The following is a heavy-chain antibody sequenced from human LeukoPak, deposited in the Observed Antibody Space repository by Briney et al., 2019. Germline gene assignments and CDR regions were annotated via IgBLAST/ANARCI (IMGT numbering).Heavy chain of an antibody. V-gene: IGHV4-39*07. J-gene: IGHJ4*02. CDR2: IYYSGST. Sequence: SETLSLTCTVSGGSISSYYWGWIRQPPGKGLEWIGSIYYSGSTYYNPSLKSRVTISVDTSKNQFSLKLSSVTAADTAVYYCARAGVGATYYFDYWGQGTLVTVSS. CDR3: ARAGVGATYYFDY. D-gene: IGHD1-26*01. CDR1: GGSISSYY.